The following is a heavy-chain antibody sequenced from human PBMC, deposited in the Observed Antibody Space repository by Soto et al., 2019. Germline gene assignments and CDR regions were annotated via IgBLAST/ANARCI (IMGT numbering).Heavy chain of an antibody. V-gene: IGHV3-21*01. Sequence: GGSLRLSCAASGFVFSDFQLNWVRQAPGRGLEWLASITGTSAFLFYADSIKGRFTISRDNPKNFLFLQMDSLGPEDTAVYYCARDNLAVQGAFDHWGQGAPVTVSS. D-gene: IGHD3-10*02. CDR1: GFVFSDFQ. CDR3: ARDNLAVQGAFDH. J-gene: IGHJ4*02. CDR2: ITGTSAFL.